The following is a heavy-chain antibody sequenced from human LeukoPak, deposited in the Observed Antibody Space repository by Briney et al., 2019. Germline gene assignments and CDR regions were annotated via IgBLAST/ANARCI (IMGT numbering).Heavy chain of an antibody. CDR3: ARAPNYSSGWYFDY. D-gene: IGHD6-19*01. CDR1: GFTFDDYG. J-gene: IGHJ4*02. V-gene: IGHV3-20*04. Sequence: GGSLRLSCAASGFTFDDYGMSWVRQAPGKGLEWVSGINWNGGSTGYADSVKGRFTISRDNAKNSLYLQMNSLRAEDTALYYCARAPNYSSGWYFDYWGQGTLVTVSS. CDR2: INWNGGST.